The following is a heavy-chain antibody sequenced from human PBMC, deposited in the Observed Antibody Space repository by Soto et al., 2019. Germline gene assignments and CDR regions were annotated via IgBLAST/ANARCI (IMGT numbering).Heavy chain of an antibody. CDR1: GFTFSSYS. CDR3: ATRGLGYSYPIDY. CDR2: ISSSSSYV. D-gene: IGHD5-18*01. V-gene: IGHV3-21*01. Sequence: GGSLRLSCAASGFTFSSYSMNWVRQAPGKGLEWVSSISSSSSYVYYADSVKGRFTISRDNAKNSLYLQMNSLRAEDTAVYYCATRGLGYSYPIDYWGQGTLVTVSS. J-gene: IGHJ4*02.